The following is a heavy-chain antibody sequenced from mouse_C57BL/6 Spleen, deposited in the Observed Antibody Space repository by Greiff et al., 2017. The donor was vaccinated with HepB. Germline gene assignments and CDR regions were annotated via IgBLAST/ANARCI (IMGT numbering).Heavy chain of an antibody. CDR3: KTTVVERNAMDY. CDR1: GFSLTSYG. CDR2: IWGVGST. V-gene: IGHV2-6*01. D-gene: IGHD1-1*01. Sequence: VNLVESGPGLVAPSQSLSITCTVSGFSLTSYGVDWVRQSPGKGLEWLGVIWGVGSTNYNSALKSRLSISKDNSKSQVFLKMNSLQTDDTAMYYCKTTVVERNAMDYWGQGTSVTVSS. J-gene: IGHJ4*01.